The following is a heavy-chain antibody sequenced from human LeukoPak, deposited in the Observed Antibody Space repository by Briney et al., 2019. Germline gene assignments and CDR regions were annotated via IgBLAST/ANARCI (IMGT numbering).Heavy chain of an antibody. CDR2: INPNSGDT. Sequence: GASVKVSRTASGYTFTSYGISWVRQAPGQGLEWMGWINPNSGDTNYAQKFQGRVTMTRDTSISTAYMELTRLRSDDTAVYYCAREHDGLRLGPHDYWGQGTLVTVSS. CDR3: AREHDGLRLGPHDY. CDR1: GYTFTSYG. V-gene: IGHV1-2*02. J-gene: IGHJ4*02. D-gene: IGHD3-16*01.